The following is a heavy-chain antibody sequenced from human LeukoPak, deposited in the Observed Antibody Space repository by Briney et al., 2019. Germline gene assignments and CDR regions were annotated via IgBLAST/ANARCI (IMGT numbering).Heavy chain of an antibody. CDR1: GFTFSSYA. J-gene: IGHJ2*01. CDR2: ISTSGGST. CDR3: AKMQGYFDL. V-gene: IGHV3-23*01. Sequence: GGSLRLSCAASGFTFSSYAMSWVRQAPGKGLEWVSGISTSGGSTPYADSVKGRFTISRDNPRNTLYMQMNSLRAEDTAVYYCAKMQGYFDLWGRGTLVTVSS.